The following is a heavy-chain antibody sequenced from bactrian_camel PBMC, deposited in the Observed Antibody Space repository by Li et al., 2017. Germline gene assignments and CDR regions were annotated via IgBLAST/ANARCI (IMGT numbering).Heavy chain of an antibody. D-gene: IGHD3*01. CDR2: ITSLPSLSRAA. Sequence: DVQLVESGGGLVQPGESLRLSCVASGITFSRHDMSWVRQAPGKEVEWVAGITSLPSLSRAASYADSVKGRFTISRDNAKSTLYLQLNSLKPDDTAIYYCANSGPWTAGDGPDEYKYWGQGTQVTVS. V-gene: IGHV3S40*01. J-gene: IGHJ4*01. CDR3: ANSGPWTAGDGPDEYKY. CDR1: GITFSRHD.